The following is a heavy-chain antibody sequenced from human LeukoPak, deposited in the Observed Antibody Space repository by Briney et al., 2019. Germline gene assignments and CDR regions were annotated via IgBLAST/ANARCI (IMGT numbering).Heavy chain of an antibody. Sequence: SETLSLTCAVYGGSFSGYYWSWVRQPPGKGLEWIGEIYHSGSTNYNPSLKSQLTISVDKSKNQFSLKLSSVTAADTAVYYCARHQGLLSAFDIWGQGTMVTVSS. V-gene: IGHV4-34*01. CDR1: GGSFSGYY. D-gene: IGHD6-25*01. CDR3: ARHQGLLSAFDI. CDR2: IYHSGST. J-gene: IGHJ3*02.